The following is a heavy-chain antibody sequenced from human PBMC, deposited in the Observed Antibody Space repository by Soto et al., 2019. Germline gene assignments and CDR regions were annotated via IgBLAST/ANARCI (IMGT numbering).Heavy chain of an antibody. CDR1: GGSFVGYY. CDR3: ARGAVGYCTNGVCLWYYYYGMDV. CDR2: INHSGST. J-gene: IGHJ6*02. D-gene: IGHD2-8*01. Sequence: PSETLSLTCAVYGGSFVGYYWSCVRHPPCKWLEWIGEINHSGSTNYNPSLKSRVTISVDTSKNQFSLKLSSVTAADTAVYYCARGAVGYCTNGVCLWYYYYGMDVWGQGTTVTVSS. V-gene: IGHV4-34*01.